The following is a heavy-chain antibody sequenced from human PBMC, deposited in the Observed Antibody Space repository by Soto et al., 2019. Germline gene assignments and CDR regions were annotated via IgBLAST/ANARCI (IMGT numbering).Heavy chain of an antibody. Sequence: GGSLRLSCAASGFTFSSYSMNWVRQAPGKGLEWVSSISSSSSYIYYADSVKGRLTIARDNAKNSLYLQMNSLRAEDTAVYYCAGAPYGSWSYGLYYFDYWGQGTLVTVSS. CDR1: GFTFSSYS. CDR2: ISSSSSYI. V-gene: IGHV3-21*01. D-gene: IGHD3-10*01. J-gene: IGHJ4*02. CDR3: AGAPYGSWSYGLYYFDY.